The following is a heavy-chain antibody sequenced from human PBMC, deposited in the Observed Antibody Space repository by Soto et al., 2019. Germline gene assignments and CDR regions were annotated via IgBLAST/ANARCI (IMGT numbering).Heavy chain of an antibody. CDR2: IKSKTDGGTT. J-gene: IGHJ4*02. Sequence: PVGSLRLSCAASGFTFSNAWMNWVRQAPGKGLEWVGRIKSKTDGGTTDYAAPVKGRFTISRDDSKNTLYLQMNSLKTEDTAVYYCTTDPVTMIVVVPSSGWGQGTLVTVS. CDR3: TTDPVTMIVVVPSSG. CDR1: GFTFSNAW. V-gene: IGHV3-15*07. D-gene: IGHD3-22*01.